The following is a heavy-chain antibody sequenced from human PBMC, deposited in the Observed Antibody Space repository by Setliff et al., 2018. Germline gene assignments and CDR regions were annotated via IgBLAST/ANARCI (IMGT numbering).Heavy chain of an antibody. Sequence: PGGSLRLSCTASGFTLGDYAMSWVRQAPGKGLEWVGFIRSKAYGGTTEYAASVKGRFTISRDDSKSIAYLQMNSLKTEDTAVYYCTRGYCSGGSCYWDDAFDIRGQGTMVTVSS. D-gene: IGHD2-15*01. J-gene: IGHJ3*02. V-gene: IGHV3-49*04. CDR3: TRGYCSGGSCYWDDAFDI. CDR2: IRSKAYGGTT. CDR1: GFTLGDYA.